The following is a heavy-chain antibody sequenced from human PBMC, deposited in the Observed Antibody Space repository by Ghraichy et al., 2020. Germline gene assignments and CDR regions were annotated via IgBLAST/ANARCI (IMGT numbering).Heavy chain of an antibody. D-gene: IGHD3-22*01. Sequence: LSLTCAISGDSVSSNSAAWNWIRQSPSRGLEWLGRTYYRSTWYNDYAVSVKSRITINPDTSKNQFSLQLNSVTPEDTAVYYCARVGDYYDSSGHRGFDYWGQGTLVTVSS. CDR3: ARVGDYYDSSGHRGFDY. CDR1: GDSVSSNSAA. V-gene: IGHV6-1*01. CDR2: TYYRSTWYN. J-gene: IGHJ4*02.